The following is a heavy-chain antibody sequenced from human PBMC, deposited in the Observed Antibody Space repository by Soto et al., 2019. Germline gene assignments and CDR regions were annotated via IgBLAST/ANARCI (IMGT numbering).Heavy chain of an antibody. CDR1: GFTFSSYA. D-gene: IGHD3-10*01. J-gene: IGHJ3*02. CDR3: AKYITMVRGVIIEAFDI. CDR2: ISYDGSDK. Sequence: GGSLRLSCAASGFTFSSYAMHWVRQAPGKGLEWVALISYDGSDKDYADSVKGRFTISRDNSRNTLFLQMNSLRAEDTAVYYCAKYITMVRGVIIEAFDIWGQGTMVTVSS. V-gene: IGHV3-30-3*02.